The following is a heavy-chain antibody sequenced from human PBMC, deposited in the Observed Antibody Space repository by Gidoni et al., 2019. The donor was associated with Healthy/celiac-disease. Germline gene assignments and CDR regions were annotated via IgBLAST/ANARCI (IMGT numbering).Heavy chain of an antibody. Sequence: VPLVPSGAEVKKTGPSVTVSCKPSGGPLSSYPITWVRQAPGQGLEWMGRIIPLLGIANYAQKVQGRVTITADKSTSTAYMELSILRSEDTAVYYCARESRYCSGGSCYSGSVFDYGGQGTLVTVSS. V-gene: IGHV1-69*04. D-gene: IGHD2-15*01. J-gene: IGHJ4*02. CDR2: IIPLLGIA. CDR1: GGPLSSYP. CDR3: ARESRYCSGGSCYSGSVFDY.